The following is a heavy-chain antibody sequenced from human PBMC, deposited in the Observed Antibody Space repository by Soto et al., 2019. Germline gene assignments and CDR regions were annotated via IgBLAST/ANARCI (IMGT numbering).Heavy chain of an antibody. CDR2: ISAYNGNT. CDR1: GYTFTSYG. CDR3: ARDFDYYDSSGPFDY. J-gene: IGHJ4*02. V-gene: IGHV1-18*01. D-gene: IGHD3-22*01. Sequence: QVQLVQSGAEVKKPGASVRVSCKASGYTFTSYGISWVRQAPGQGLEWMGWISAYNGNTNYTQKLQGRVTMTTDTSTSTAYMELRSLRSDDTAVYYCARDFDYYDSSGPFDYWGQGTLVTVSS.